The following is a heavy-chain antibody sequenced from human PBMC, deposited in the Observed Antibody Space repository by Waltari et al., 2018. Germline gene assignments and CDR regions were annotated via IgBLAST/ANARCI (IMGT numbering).Heavy chain of an antibody. J-gene: IGHJ6*02. CDR3: AKSLHYDFWSCYYTVYYYGMDV. V-gene: IGHV3-23*01. D-gene: IGHD3-3*01. Sequence: EVQLLESGGGLVQPGASVRLSCAASGLAFSCYAISWVRQDPGKGLEGVSAISGSGGSTYYADSVNGRFTISRDNSKNTLYLQMNSLRAEDTAVYYCAKSLHYDFWSCYYTVYYYGMDVWGQGTTVTVSS. CDR2: ISGSGGST. CDR1: GLAFSCYA.